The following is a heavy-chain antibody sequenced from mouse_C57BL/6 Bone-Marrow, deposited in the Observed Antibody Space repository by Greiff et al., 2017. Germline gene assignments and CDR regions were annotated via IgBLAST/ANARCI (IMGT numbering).Heavy chain of an antibody. V-gene: IGHV1-69*01. CDR3: AREGYYYGSSSFAY. D-gene: IGHD1-1*01. J-gene: IGHJ3*01. CDR2: LDPSDSYT. Sequence: QVQLQQSGAELVMPGASVKLSCKASGYTFTSYWMHWVKQRPGQGLEWIGELDPSDSYTNYNQQFKGKSTLTVDKSSSTAYMQLSSLTSEDSAVYYCAREGYYYGSSSFAYWGQGTLVTVSA. CDR1: GYTFTSYW.